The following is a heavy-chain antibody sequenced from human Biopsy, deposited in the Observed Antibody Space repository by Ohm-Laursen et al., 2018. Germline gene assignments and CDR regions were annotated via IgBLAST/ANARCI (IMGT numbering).Heavy chain of an antibody. CDR3: ARATNSTGWPYYYFYGMDV. Sequence: SDTLSLTCTVSGGSISSDYWSWIRQTPGKGLEWIGYIYYSGSTNYNPPLKSRVTISVDTSKNQSSLRLNSVTAADTAVYYCARATNSTGWPYYYFYGMDVWGQGTTVTVSS. CDR2: IYYSGST. CDR1: GGSISSDY. J-gene: IGHJ6*02. V-gene: IGHV4-59*07. D-gene: IGHD2/OR15-2a*01.